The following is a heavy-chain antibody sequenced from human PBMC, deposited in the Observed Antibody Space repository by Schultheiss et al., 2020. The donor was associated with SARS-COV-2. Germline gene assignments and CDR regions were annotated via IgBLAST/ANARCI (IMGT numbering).Heavy chain of an antibody. Sequence: SETLSLTCTVSGGSISSSSYYWGWIRQPPGKGLEWIGSIYYSGSTYYNPSLKSRVTISVDTSKNQFSLKLSSVTAADTAVYYCARLHCSGGSCFQGYYYYYMDVWGKGTTVTVSS. D-gene: IGHD2-15*01. J-gene: IGHJ6*03. CDR1: GGSISSSSYY. CDR3: ARLHCSGGSCFQGYYYYYMDV. V-gene: IGHV4-39*01. CDR2: IYYSGST.